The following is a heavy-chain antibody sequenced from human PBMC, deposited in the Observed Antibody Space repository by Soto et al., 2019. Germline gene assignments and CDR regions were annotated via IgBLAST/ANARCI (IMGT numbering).Heavy chain of an antibody. CDR2: IYYSGST. D-gene: IGHD4-17*01. CDR3: ARKSTVTTCFDY. V-gene: IGHV4-31*03. J-gene: IGHJ4*02. CDR1: GGSISSGGYY. Sequence: QVQLQESGPGLVKPSQTLSLTCTVSGGSISSGGYYWSWIRQLPGKGLEWIGYIYYSGSTHYNPSLKSRITMSVDTSKNQFSLKLSSVTAADTAVYSCARKSTVTTCFDYWGQGTLVTVSS.